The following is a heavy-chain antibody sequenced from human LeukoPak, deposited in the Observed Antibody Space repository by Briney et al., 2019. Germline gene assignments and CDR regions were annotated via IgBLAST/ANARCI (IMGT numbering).Heavy chain of an antibody. V-gene: IGHV3-48*02. CDR1: GFTFSSYS. Sequence: PGTSLRLSCAASGFTFSSYSMSWVRQAPGKGLEWVSYITDSTSTIYYGDSVKGRFTISRDNAKNSLYLQMSSLRDEDTAVYYCARRERGWFDPWGQGTLVTVSS. CDR2: ITDSTSTI. D-gene: IGHD1-26*01. J-gene: IGHJ5*02. CDR3: ARRERGWFDP.